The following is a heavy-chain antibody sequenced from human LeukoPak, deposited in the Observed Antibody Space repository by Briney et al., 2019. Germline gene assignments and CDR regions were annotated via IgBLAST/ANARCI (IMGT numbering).Heavy chain of an antibody. V-gene: IGHV3-66*01. CDR2: TFSHGET. J-gene: IGHJ4*02. D-gene: IGHD2-8*01. Sequence: PGGSLRLSCAASGFTVGNNYMNWVRQAPGKGLEWVSLTFSHGETSYADSVKGGFTISRDNSKNTLYLQMNGLRVEDTAVYYCARDPPAVSINTYAWGQGTLVTVSS. CDR1: GFTVGNNY. CDR3: ARDPPAVSINTYA.